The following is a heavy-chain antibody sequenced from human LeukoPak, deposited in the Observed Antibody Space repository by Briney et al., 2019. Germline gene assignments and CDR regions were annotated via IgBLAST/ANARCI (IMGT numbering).Heavy chain of an antibody. CDR2: IYHSGST. CDR3: ASSAGRSGYYANFDY. D-gene: IGHD3-22*01. Sequence: LRLSCAASGFTFDDYAMHWVRQAPGKGLEWMGYIYHSGSTYYNPSLKSRVTISVDRSKTQFSLKLSSVTAADAAVYYCASSAGRSGYYANFDYWGQGTLVTVSS. J-gene: IGHJ4*02. CDR1: GFTFDDYA. V-gene: IGHV4-30-2*01.